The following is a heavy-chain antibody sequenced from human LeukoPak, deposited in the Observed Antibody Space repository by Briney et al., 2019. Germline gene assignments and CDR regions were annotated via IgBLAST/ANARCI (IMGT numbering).Heavy chain of an antibody. J-gene: IGHJ4*02. CDR2: VRIKAYGGTT. D-gene: IGHD6-13*01. V-gene: IGHV3-49*04. CDR1: GFTVSSNY. CDR3: TRAQHFDY. Sequence: SGGSLRLSCAASGFTVSSNYMSWVRQAPGKGLEWVGFVRIKAYGGTTEHAASVKGRFTISRDDSKSIAYLQMNSLKTEDTAVYYCTRAQHFDYWGQGTLVTVSS.